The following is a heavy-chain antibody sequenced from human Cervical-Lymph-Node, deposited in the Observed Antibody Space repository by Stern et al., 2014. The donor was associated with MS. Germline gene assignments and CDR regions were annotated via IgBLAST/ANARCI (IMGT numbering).Heavy chain of an antibody. D-gene: IGHD1-14*01. Sequence: MQLVQSGAELIRPGESLKISCKGSGFKFSIYWIAWVRQMPGKGLEWMGIIYPGDSETRYSPSFQCQVTMSADKSTSTAYLQWSSLNASDTAMYFCARQTTAWASDVWGQGTLVTVSS. J-gene: IGHJ4*02. CDR1: GFKFSIYW. V-gene: IGHV5-51*01. CDR3: ARQTTAWASDV. CDR2: IYPGDSET.